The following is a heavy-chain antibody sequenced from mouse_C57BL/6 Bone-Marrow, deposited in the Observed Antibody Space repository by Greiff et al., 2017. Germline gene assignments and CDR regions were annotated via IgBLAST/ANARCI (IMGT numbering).Heavy chain of an antibody. V-gene: IGHV1-64*01. D-gene: IGHD1-1*01. Sequence: QVQLQQPGAELVKPGASVKLSCKASGYTFTSYWMHWVKQRPGQGLEWIGMIHPNSGSTNYNEKFKSKATLTVDKSSRTAYMQLSSLTSEDSAVYYCARNGYYYGSSWFAYWGQGTLVTVSA. CDR1: GYTFTSYW. J-gene: IGHJ3*01. CDR2: IHPNSGST. CDR3: ARNGYYYGSSWFAY.